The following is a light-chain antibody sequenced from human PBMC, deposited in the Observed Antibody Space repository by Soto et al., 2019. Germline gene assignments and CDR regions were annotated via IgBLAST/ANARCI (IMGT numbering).Light chain of an antibody. CDR1: SSDVGGYDY. Sequence: LTQPASVSGSPGQSITISCTGTSSDVGGYDYVSWYQLHPGKAPKLMVFEVSNWPSGVSYRFSGSKSGNTASLTISGLQAEDEAHYFCSSYSISTAYLFGTGTKLTV. V-gene: IGLV2-14*01. J-gene: IGLJ1*01. CDR2: EVS. CDR3: SSYSISTAYL.